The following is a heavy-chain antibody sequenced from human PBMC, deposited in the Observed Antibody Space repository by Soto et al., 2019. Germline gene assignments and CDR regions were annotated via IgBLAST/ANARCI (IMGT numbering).Heavy chain of an antibody. J-gene: IGHJ4*02. V-gene: IGHV3-30*18. CDR1: GFTFSSYG. D-gene: IGHD1-20*01. CDR2: ISYDGSNK. CDR3: AKLGGIHFDY. Sequence: GGSLRLSCAASGFTFSSYGMHWVRQAPGKGLEWVAVISYDGSNKYYADSVKGRFTISRDNSKNTLYLQMNSLRAEDTAVYYCAKLGGIHFDYWGQGTLVTVSS.